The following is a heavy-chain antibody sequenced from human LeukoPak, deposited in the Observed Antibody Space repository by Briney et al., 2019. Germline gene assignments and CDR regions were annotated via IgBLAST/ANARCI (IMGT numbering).Heavy chain of an antibody. V-gene: IGHV3-30*04. CDR1: GFTFSSYA. CDR3: ARDSGLPDY. Sequence: GGSLRLSCAASGFTFSSYAMHWVRQAPGKGLEWVAVISYDGSNKYYADSVKGRFTISGDNSKNTLYLQMNSLRAEDTAVYYCARDSGLPDYWGQGTLVTVSS. CDR2: ISYDGSNK. D-gene: IGHD3-10*01. J-gene: IGHJ4*02.